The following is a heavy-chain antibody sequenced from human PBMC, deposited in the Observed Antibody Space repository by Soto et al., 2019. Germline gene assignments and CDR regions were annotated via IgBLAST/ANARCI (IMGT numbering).Heavy chain of an antibody. CDR1: GGTFSSYT. J-gene: IGHJ3*02. CDR2: IIPILGIA. D-gene: IGHD3-10*01. V-gene: IGHV1-69*02. CDR3: ARAGRDYGSGSYLGAFDI. Sequence: SVKVSCKASGGTFSSYTISWVRQAPGQGLEWMGRIIPILGIANYAQKFQGRVTITADKSTSTAYMELSSLRSEDTAVYYCARAGRDYGSGSYLGAFDIWGQGTMVTVSS.